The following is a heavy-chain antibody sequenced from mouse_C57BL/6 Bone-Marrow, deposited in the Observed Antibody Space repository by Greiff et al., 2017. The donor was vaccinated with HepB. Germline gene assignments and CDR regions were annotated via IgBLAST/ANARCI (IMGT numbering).Heavy chain of an antibody. D-gene: IGHD2-1*01. CDR1: GFTFSDYG. CDR3: ARRGYGNFYYAMDY. V-gene: IGHV5-15*01. J-gene: IGHJ4*01. Sequence: EVHLVESGGGLVQPGGSLKLSCAASGFTFSDYGMAWVRQAPRKGPEWVAFISNLAYSIYYADTVTGRFTISRENAKNTLYLEMSSLRSEDTAMYYCARRGYGNFYYAMDYWGQGTSVTVSS. CDR2: ISNLAYSI.